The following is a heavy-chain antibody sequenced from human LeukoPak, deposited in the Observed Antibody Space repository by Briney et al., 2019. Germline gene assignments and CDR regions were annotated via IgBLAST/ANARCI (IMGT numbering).Heavy chain of an antibody. CDR1: GYTFTDYY. CDR2: VDPEDGET. D-gene: IGHD5-24*01. Sequence: ATVKISCKVSGYTFTDYYMHWVQQAPGKGLGWMGLVDPEDGETMYAEKFQGRVTITADTSTDTAYMELSSLRSEDTAVYYCATGRWLQPFDPWGQGTLVTVSS. CDR3: ATGRWLQPFDP. J-gene: IGHJ5*02. V-gene: IGHV1-69-2*01.